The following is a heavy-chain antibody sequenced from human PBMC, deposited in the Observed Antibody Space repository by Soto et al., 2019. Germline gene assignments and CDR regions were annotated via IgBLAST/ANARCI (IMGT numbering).Heavy chain of an antibody. V-gene: IGHV3-21*01. J-gene: IGHJ4*02. CDR2: ISSSSSYI. D-gene: IGHD3-16*01. CDR3: ARVGWGGYYFDY. CDR1: GFTFSSYS. Sequence: EVQLVESGGGLVKPGGSLRLSCAASGFTFSSYSMNWVRQAPGKGLEWVSSISSSSSYIYYADSVKGRFTISRDNAKNSLYLQMNSLRDEDTAVYYCARVGWGGYYFDYWGQGTLVTVSS.